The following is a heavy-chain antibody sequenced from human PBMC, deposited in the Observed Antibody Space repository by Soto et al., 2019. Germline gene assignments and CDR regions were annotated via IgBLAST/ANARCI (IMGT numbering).Heavy chain of an antibody. CDR1: GYTFTDYY. J-gene: IGHJ4*02. CDR3: ARGEYRYGQYCFDS. D-gene: IGHD5-18*01. V-gene: IGHV1-2*02. Sequence: AAVKVSCKASGYTFTDYYIHWVRQAPGHGLVWMVWISPVSGDTTYAQKFPGRVTMTRDTSISTVYMELIRLTSDDTAVYSCARGEYRYGQYCFDSWGQGTLVTVSS. CDR2: ISPVSGDT.